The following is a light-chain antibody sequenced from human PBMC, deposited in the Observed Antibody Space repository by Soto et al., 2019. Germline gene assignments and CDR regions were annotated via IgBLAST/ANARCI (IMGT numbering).Light chain of an antibody. CDR1: QSVRSSH. J-gene: IGKJ3*01. CDR3: QQYGSSPRFT. Sequence: EIVLTQSPGTLSLSPGERATLACRASQSVRSSHLAWYQQKPGQAPRLLICGASARATGIPDRFSGSGSGTDFTLTISRLEPEDFAVYYCQQYGSSPRFTFGPGTKVDIK. CDR2: GAS. V-gene: IGKV3-20*01.